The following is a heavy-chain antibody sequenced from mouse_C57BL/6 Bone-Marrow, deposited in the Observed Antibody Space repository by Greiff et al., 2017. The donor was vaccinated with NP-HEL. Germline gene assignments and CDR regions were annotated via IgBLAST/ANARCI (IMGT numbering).Heavy chain of an antibody. CDR2: INPSSGYT. D-gene: IGHD1-1*01. Sequence: QVQLQQSGAELAKPGASVKLSCKASGYTFTSYWMHWVKQRPGQGLEWIGYINPSSGYTKYNQKFKDKATLTADKSSSTAYMQLSSLTYEDSAVYYCARRFITTVVGFDYWGQGTTRTVSS. J-gene: IGHJ2*01. CDR3: ARRFITTVVGFDY. CDR1: GYTFTSYW. V-gene: IGHV1-7*01.